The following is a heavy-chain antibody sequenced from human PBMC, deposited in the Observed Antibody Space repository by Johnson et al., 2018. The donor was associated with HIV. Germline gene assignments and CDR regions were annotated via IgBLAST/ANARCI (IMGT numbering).Heavy chain of an antibody. CDR3: ARGEEMATILI. Sequence: VRLVESGGGVVQPGRSLRLSCAASGFTFSTYAMSWVRQAPGKGPEWVSALTPSGGGTYYADSVKGRCTISRDNSKNTLYLQMNSLRAEDTAVYDCARGEEMATILIWGQGTMVTVSS. CDR2: LTPSGGGT. J-gene: IGHJ3*02. V-gene: IGHV3-23*04. D-gene: IGHD5-24*01. CDR1: GFTFSTYA.